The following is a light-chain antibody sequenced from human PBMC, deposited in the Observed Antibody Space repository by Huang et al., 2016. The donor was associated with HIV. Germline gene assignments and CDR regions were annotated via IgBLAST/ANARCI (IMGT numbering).Light chain of an antibody. CDR3: QQYDNWPPLT. J-gene: IGKJ4*01. V-gene: IGKV3-15*01. CDR1: QSVRSN. Sequence: EIAMTQSPATLSVSPGERATLSCRASQSVRSNLAWYQQKPGQAPRLLIYGASTRPTGIPARVSGAGSGTEFTLTISSLQSEDFAVYYCQQYDNWPPLTFGGGTKVEI. CDR2: GAS.